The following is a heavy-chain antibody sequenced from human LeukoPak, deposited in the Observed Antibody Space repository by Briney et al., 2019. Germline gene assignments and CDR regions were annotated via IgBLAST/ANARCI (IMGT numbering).Heavy chain of an antibody. Sequence: GGSLRLSCAASGFTFSSYSMNWVRQAPGKGLEWVSSISSSSSYIYYADSVKGRFTISRDNAKNSLYLQMNSLRAEDTAVYYCARDPGTTAWEPVGADIWGQGTMVTVSS. CDR1: GFTFSSYS. CDR2: ISSSSSYI. CDR3: ARDPGTTAWEPVGADI. J-gene: IGHJ3*02. V-gene: IGHV3-21*01. D-gene: IGHD1-7*01.